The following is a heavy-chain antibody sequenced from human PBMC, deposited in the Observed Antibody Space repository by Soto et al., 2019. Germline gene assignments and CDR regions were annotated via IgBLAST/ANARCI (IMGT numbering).Heavy chain of an antibody. V-gene: IGHV4-31*03. CDR2: IYYSGST. D-gene: IGHD3-10*01. Sequence: SETLFLTCTVSGGSISSGGYYWSWIRQHPGKGLEWIGYIYYSGSTYYNPSLKSRVTISVDASKNQFSLKLSSVTAADTAVYYCARDNRYYYGSGSLDLWGQGTLVTVSS. J-gene: IGHJ5*02. CDR3: ARDNRYYYGSGSLDL. CDR1: GGSISSGGYY.